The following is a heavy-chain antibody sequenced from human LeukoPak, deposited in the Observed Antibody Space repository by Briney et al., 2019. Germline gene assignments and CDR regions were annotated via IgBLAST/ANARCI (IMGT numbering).Heavy chain of an antibody. V-gene: IGHV3-23*01. J-gene: IGHJ5*02. Sequence: GGALRLSCAASGFTFSSFAMTWVRQAPGKGLEWVASITGTHYTTYNTDSVKGRFTISRDNSKNTLYLQMSSLRADDTAVYYCTKDPNGDYVGAFDPWGQGTLVTVPS. CDR2: ITGTHYTT. CDR1: GFTFSSFA. CDR3: TKDPNGDYVGAFDP. D-gene: IGHD4-17*01.